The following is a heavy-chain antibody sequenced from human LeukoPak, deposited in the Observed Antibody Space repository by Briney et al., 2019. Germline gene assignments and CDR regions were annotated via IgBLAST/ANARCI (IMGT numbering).Heavy chain of an antibody. V-gene: IGHV4-61*02. CDR2: IYTSGST. CDR3: ARVSATDDYSNVGY. CDR1: GGSITSGSYY. Sequence: KASETLSLTCTVSGGSITSGSYYWNWIRQPAGKGLEWIGRIYTSGSTNYNPSLKSRVTISVDTSKNQLSLKLSSVTAADTAVYYCARVSATDDYSNVGYWGQGTLVTVSS. D-gene: IGHD4-11*01. J-gene: IGHJ4*02.